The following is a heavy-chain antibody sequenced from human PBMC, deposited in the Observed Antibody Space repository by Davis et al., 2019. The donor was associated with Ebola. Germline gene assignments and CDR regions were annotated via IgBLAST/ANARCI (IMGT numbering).Heavy chain of an antibody. J-gene: IGHJ6*02. Sequence: GESLKISCAASGFTFSSYGMHWVRQAPGKGLEWVAFIRYDGNNKYYADSVKGRFTISRDNSKNTLYLQMNSLRAEDTAVYYCAKDRRDGYNSYYYGMDVWGQGTTVTVSS. CDR3: AKDRRDGYNSYYYGMDV. CDR2: IRYDGNNK. V-gene: IGHV3-30*02. CDR1: GFTFSSYG. D-gene: IGHD5-24*01.